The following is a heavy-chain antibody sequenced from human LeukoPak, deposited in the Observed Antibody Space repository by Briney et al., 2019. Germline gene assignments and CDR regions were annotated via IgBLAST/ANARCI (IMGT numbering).Heavy chain of an antibody. V-gene: IGHV3-21*01. Sequence: GGSLRLSCAASGFTFSSYSMNWVRQAPGKGLEWVSSISSSSSYIYYADSVKGRFTISRDNAKNSLYLQMNSLRAEDTAVYYCARAPPYCSGGSCYSGSHYYYYGMDVWGQGTTVTVSS. CDR2: ISSSSSYI. CDR1: GFTFSSYS. J-gene: IGHJ6*02. CDR3: ARAPPYCSGGSCYSGSHYYYYGMDV. D-gene: IGHD2-15*01.